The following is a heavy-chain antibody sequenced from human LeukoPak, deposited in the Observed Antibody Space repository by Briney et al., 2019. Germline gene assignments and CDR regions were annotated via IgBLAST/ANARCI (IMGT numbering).Heavy chain of an antibody. Sequence: PGGSLRLSCAASGFTFSSYGMHWVRQPPGKGLVWVSHINSDGSDINYADSVKGRFTISRDNAKNSLYLQMNSLRAEDTAVYYCARDRPWGATMDVWGKGTTVTVSS. V-gene: IGHV3-74*01. J-gene: IGHJ6*03. CDR3: ARDRPWGATMDV. CDR2: INSDGSDI. CDR1: GFTFSSYG. D-gene: IGHD3-16*01.